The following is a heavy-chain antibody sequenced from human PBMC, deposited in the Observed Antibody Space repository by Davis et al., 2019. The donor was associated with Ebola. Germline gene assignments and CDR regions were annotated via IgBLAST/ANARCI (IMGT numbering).Heavy chain of an antibody. V-gene: IGHV1-2*02. CDR1: GYTFTGYY. D-gene: IGHD2-15*01. Sequence: ASVKVSCKASGYTFTGYYMHWVRQAPGQGLEWMGWMNPNSGNTGYAQKFQGRVTMTRDTSTSTVYMELSSLRSDDTAVYYCARDGIVVGFMDVWGQGTTVTVSS. CDR3: ARDGIVVGFMDV. J-gene: IGHJ6*02. CDR2: MNPNSGNT.